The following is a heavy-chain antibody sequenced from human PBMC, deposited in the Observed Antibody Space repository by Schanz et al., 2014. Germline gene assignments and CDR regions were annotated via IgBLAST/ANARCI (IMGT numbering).Heavy chain of an antibody. Sequence: EVQLVESGGGWVQPGGSLRLSCAASGFTFSGFWMTWVRQAPGKGLEWVSSISGDHRNTFYADSVKGRFTISRDNAKNSLFLQMNSLRPEDTAVYYCAKTLFPGGTQTFGNWGRGTLVTVSA. J-gene: IGHJ4*02. V-gene: IGHV3-23*04. CDR2: ISGDHRNT. CDR3: AKTLFPGGTQTFGN. CDR1: GFTFSGFW. D-gene: IGHD2-8*02.